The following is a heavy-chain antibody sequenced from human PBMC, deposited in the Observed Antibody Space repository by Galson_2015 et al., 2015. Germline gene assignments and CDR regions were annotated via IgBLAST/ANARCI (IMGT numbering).Heavy chain of an antibody. CDR2: IGTAGDT. D-gene: IGHD2-2*01. CDR1: GFNLSSYD. J-gene: IGHJ6*03. CDR3: ARAYCSSTSCGGYMDV. Sequence: SLRLSCAASGFNLSSYDMHWVRQATGKGLEWVSAIGTAGDTYYPGSVKGRFTISRENAKNSLYLQMNSLRAGDTAVYYCARAYCSSTSCGGYMDVWGKGTTVTVSS. V-gene: IGHV3-13*04.